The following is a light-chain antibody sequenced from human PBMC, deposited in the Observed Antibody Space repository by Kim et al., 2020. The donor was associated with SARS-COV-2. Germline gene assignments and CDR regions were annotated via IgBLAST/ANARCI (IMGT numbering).Light chain of an antibody. CDR1: RLGDNY. V-gene: IGLV3-1*01. CDR3: QAWDNNNGV. Sequence: SGSPGQTASLTYSGDRLGDNYASWYQQKPDQSPVLVIYNDSRRPSGIPERFSGSNSGNTATLTISGTQAIDEADYYCQAWDNNNGVFGGGTQLTVL. J-gene: IGLJ3*02. CDR2: NDS.